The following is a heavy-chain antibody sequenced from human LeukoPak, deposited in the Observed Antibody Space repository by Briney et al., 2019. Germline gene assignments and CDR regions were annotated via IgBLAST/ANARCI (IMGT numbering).Heavy chain of an antibody. CDR2: ISWDGGST. V-gene: IGHV3-43*01. CDR3: AKDLVAAAGNGYFQH. D-gene: IGHD6-13*01. Sequence: QSGGSLRLSCAASGFTFDDYTMHWVRQAPGKGLEWVSLISWDGGSTYYADSVKGRFTISRDNSKNSLYLQMNSLRTEDTALYYCAKDLVAAAGNGYFQHWGQGTLATVSS. CDR1: GFTFDDYT. J-gene: IGHJ1*01.